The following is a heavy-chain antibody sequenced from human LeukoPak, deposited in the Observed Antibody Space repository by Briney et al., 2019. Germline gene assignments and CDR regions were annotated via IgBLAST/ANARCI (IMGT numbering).Heavy chain of an antibody. CDR3: ATHAANFDY. D-gene: IGHD6-25*01. CDR2: ISYDGSNK. Sequence: GGSLRLSCAASGFTFSSYAMHWVRQAPGKGLEWVAVISYDGSNKYYADSVKGRFTISRDNSKNTLYLQMNSLRAEDTAVYYCATHAANFDYWGQGTLVTVSS. V-gene: IGHV3-30-3*01. CDR1: GFTFSSYA. J-gene: IGHJ4*02.